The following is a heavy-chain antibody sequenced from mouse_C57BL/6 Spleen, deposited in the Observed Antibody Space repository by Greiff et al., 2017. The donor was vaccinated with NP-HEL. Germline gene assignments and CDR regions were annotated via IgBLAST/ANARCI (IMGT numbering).Heavy chain of an antibody. V-gene: IGHV1-47*01. CDR1: GYTFTSYC. Sequence: QVHLQQSGAELVKPGASVKLSCKASGYTFTSYCIEWVKQRPGQGLEWIGNFYPYNGNTKYNEKFKGKATLTVETSSSTAYMQLSRLTSDDSAIYYCACGNYCDFGDWGKGTTVTVSS. J-gene: IGHJ1*03. CDR2: FYPYNGNT. CDR3: ACGNYCDFGD. D-gene: IGHD1-1*01.